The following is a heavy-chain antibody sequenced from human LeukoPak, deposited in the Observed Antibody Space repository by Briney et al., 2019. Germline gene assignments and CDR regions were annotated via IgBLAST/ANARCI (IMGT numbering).Heavy chain of an antibody. CDR2: ISNSGSSK. J-gene: IGHJ4*02. Sequence: GGSLRLSCAASGFTFSDYYMSWIRQAPGKGLEWVSHISNSGSSKYYADSLKGRFTISRDNARNSLYLQMNSVRAEDTAVYYCAREIIIGTLYFDYWGQGTLVTVSS. D-gene: IGHD1-20*01. CDR3: AREIIIGTLYFDY. V-gene: IGHV3-11*01. CDR1: GFTFSDYY.